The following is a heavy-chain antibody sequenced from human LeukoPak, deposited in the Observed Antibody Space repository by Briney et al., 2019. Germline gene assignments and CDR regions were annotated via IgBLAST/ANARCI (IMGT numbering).Heavy chain of an antibody. CDR3: ARGGNYDYKFDC. V-gene: IGHV3-74*01. CDR2: INSDGSST. D-gene: IGHD5-12*01. CDR1: GFTFSSYW. J-gene: IGHJ4*02. Sequence: GGSLRLSCAVSGFTFSSYWMHWVRQAPGKGLVWVSRINSDGSSTTYADSVKGRFTISRDNAKNTLYLQMNSLRAEDTAVYYCARGGNYDYKFDCWGQGTLVTVSS.